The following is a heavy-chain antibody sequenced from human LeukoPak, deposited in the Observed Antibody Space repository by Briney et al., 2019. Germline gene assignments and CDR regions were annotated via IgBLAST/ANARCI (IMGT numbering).Heavy chain of an antibody. CDR3: AKTTRNWNYPNWFDP. Sequence: GGTLRLSCAASGFTFSSYGMHWVRQAPGKGLEWVAVISYDGSNKCYAYSVKGRFTISRDNSKNTLYLQMNSLRAEDTAVYYCAKTTRNWNYPNWFDPWGQGTLVTVSS. J-gene: IGHJ5*02. CDR1: GFTFSSYG. CDR2: ISYDGSNK. D-gene: IGHD1-7*01. V-gene: IGHV3-30*18.